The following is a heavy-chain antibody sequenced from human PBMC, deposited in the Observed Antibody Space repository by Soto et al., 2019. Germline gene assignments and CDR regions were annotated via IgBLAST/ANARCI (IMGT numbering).Heavy chain of an antibody. Sequence: VGSLRLSCAASGFTFSSYGMHWVRQAPGKGLEWVAVISYDGSNKYYADSVKGRFTISRDNSKNTLYLQMNSLRAEDTAVYYCAKTYSYGYYYYYGMDVWGQGTTVTVSS. D-gene: IGHD5-18*01. CDR2: ISYDGSNK. CDR3: AKTYSYGYYYYYGMDV. V-gene: IGHV3-30*18. J-gene: IGHJ6*02. CDR1: GFTFSSYG.